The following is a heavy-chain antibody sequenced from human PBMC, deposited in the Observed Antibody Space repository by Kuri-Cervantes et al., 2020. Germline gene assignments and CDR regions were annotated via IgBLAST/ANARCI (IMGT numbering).Heavy chain of an antibody. Sequence: GGSLRLSCAASGFTFSSYALSWVRQAPGTGLEWVSAISGSGGSTYYADSVKGRFTISRDNSKNTLYLQMNSLRAEDTAVDYCARDSGLPGFDGLNLFDPCGQGTLVTVSS. CDR1: GFTFSSYA. CDR2: ISGSGGST. D-gene: IGHD3-9*01. J-gene: IGHJ5*02. CDR3: ARDSGLPGFDGLNLFDP. V-gene: IGHV3-23*01.